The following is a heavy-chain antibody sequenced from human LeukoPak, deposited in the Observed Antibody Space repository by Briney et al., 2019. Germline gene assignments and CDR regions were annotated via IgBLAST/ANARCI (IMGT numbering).Heavy chain of an antibody. V-gene: IGHV1-24*01. Sequence: APVKVSCKVSGYTLTELSMHWVRQAPGKGLEWMGGFDPEDGETIYAQKFQGRVTMTEDTSTDTAYMELSSLRSEDTAVYYCATEGYCTNGVCYAPFDYWGQGTLVTVSS. CDR1: GYTLTELS. CDR2: FDPEDGET. CDR3: ATEGYCTNGVCYAPFDY. D-gene: IGHD2-8*01. J-gene: IGHJ4*02.